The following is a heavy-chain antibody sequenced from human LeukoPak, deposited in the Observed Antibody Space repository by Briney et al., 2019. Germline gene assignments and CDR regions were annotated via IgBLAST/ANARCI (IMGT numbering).Heavy chain of an antibody. CDR1: GFTFSSYA. V-gene: IGHV3-23*01. J-gene: IGHJ4*02. CDR3: AKGPLGYCSGGSCPDY. Sequence: GGSLRLSCAASGFTFSSYAMSWVRQAPGKGLEWVSAISGSGGSTYYADSVKGRFTISRDNSKNTLYLQMNSLRAEDTAVYCCAKGPLGYCSGGSCPDYWGQGTLVTVSS. CDR2: ISGSGGST. D-gene: IGHD2-15*01.